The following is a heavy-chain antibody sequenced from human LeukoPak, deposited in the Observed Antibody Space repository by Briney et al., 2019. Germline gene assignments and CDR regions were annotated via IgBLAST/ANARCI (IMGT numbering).Heavy chain of an antibody. CDR1: GFTFSSYG. CDR3: AKVGSGWSLPDY. V-gene: IGHV3-30*02. Sequence: GGSLRLSCAASGFTFSSYGMHWVRQAPGKGLEWVAFIRYDGSNKYYADSVKGRFSISRDNSKNTLYLQMNSLRAEDTAVYYCAKVGSGWSLPDYWGQGTLVTVSS. J-gene: IGHJ4*02. D-gene: IGHD6-19*01. CDR2: IRYDGSNK.